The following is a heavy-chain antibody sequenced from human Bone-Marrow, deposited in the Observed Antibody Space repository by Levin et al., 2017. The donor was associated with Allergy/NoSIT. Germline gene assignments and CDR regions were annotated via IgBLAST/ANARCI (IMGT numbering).Heavy chain of an antibody. D-gene: IGHD3-10*01. CDR3: ARLLQQQSMVRGVIISEIGMDV. Sequence: PGGSLRLSCAASGFTFSDYYMSWIRQAPGKGLEWVSYISSSGSTIYYADSVKGRFTISRDNAKNSLYLQMNSLRAEDTAVYYCARLLQQQSMVRGVIISEIGMDVWGQGTTVTVSS. CDR1: GFTFSDYY. CDR2: ISSSGSTI. V-gene: IGHV3-11*01. J-gene: IGHJ6*02.